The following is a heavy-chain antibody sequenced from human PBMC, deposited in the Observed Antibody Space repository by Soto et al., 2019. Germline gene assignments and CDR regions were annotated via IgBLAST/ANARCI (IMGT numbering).Heavy chain of an antibody. CDR3: AKDRLAGGFDY. J-gene: IGHJ4*02. Sequence: WGSLRLSCAASGFTFSNYAMSGVRQEPGKGLEWVSLVSATAGTTYYTDSVKGRFTISRDNSRNTVYLQMNSLRADDTAVYYCAKDRLAGGFDYWGQGTLVTVSS. CDR1: GFTFSNYA. CDR2: VSATAGTT. D-gene: IGHD3-16*01. V-gene: IGHV3-23*01.